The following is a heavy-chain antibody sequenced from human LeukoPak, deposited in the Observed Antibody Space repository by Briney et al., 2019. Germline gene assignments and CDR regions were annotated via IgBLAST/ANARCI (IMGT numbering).Heavy chain of an antibody. CDR1: GGSISSGGYY. D-gene: IGHD6-13*01. CDR2: IYYSGST. CDR3: ARGVAAAGNRD. J-gene: IGHJ4*02. V-gene: IGHV4-31*03. Sequence: SETLSLTCTVSGGSISSGGYYWSWLRQHPGKGLEWIGYIYYSGSTYYNPSLKSRVTISVDTSKNQFSLKLSSVTAADTAVYYCARGVAAAGNRDWGQGTLVTVSS.